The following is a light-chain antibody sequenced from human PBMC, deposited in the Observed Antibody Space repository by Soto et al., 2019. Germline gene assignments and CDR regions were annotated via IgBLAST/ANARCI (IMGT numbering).Light chain of an antibody. CDR2: EGS. CDR1: SNDIGSYSS. V-gene: IGLV2-23*01. CDR3: CSYALSSTYV. Sequence: QSARTQPASVYGSPVQSITISCTGTSNDIGSYSSVSWYQQLPGTAPQLTIYEGSKRPSGVSNPFSSSHSGNKAALKIFWLQAEDEADYYCCSYALSSTYVFGTGTKVTVL. J-gene: IGLJ1*01.